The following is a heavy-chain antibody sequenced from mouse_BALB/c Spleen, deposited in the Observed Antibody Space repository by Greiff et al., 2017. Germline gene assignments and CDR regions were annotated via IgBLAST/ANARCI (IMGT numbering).Heavy chain of an antibody. V-gene: IGHV3-6*02. CDR3: ASYYEGY. Sequence: EVKLVESGPGLVKPSQSLSLTCSVTGYSITSGYYWNWIRQFPGNKLEWMGYISYDGSNNYNPSLKNRISITRDTSKNQFFLKLNSVTTEDTATYYCASYYEGYWGQGTTLTVSS. D-gene: IGHD2-4*01. J-gene: IGHJ2*01. CDR2: ISYDGSN. CDR1: GYSITSGYY.